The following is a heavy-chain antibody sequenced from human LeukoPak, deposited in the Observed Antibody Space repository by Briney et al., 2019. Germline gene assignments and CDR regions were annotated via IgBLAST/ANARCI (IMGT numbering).Heavy chain of an antibody. CDR1: GGSISSSSYY. J-gene: IGHJ5*02. CDR3: ARDANIVATILFINWFDP. V-gene: IGHV4-39*02. D-gene: IGHD5-12*01. CDR2: IYYSGST. Sequence: PSETLSLTCTVSGGSISSSSYYWGWIRQPPGKGLEWIGSIYYSGSTYYNPSLKSRVTISVDTSKNQFSLKLSSVTAADTAVYYCARDANIVATILFINWFDPWGQGTLVTVSS.